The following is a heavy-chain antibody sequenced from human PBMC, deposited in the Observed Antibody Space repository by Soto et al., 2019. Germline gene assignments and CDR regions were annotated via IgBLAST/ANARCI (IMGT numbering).Heavy chain of an antibody. J-gene: IGHJ4*02. Sequence: QVQLQESGPGLVKPSQTLSLTCTVSGGSISSGDYYWSWIRQPPGKGLEWIGYSCYAGSTYYNPSLKSRVTISVDTSKNQFSLKLSSVTAADTVVYYCARADYDSSGYLIDYWGQGTLVTVSS. CDR3: ARADYDSSGYLIDY. V-gene: IGHV4-30-4*01. CDR1: GGSISSGDYY. D-gene: IGHD3-22*01. CDR2: SCYAGST.